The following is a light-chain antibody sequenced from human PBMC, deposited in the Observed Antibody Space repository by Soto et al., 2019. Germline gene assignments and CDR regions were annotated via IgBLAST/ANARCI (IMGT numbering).Light chain of an antibody. V-gene: IGKV3-11*01. J-gene: IGKJ3*01. Sequence: EIVLTQSPATLSLSPGERATLSHRATQRVSSYLAWYQQKPGQAPRLLIYDASSRSTGNPARFSGSGSGTDCTLTISSLEPEDFAVYYCQQRSNSFTFGPGTKVDIK. CDR1: QRVSSY. CDR2: DAS. CDR3: QQRSNSFT.